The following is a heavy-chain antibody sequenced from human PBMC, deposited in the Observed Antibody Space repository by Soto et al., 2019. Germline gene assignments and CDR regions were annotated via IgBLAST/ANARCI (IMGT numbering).Heavy chain of an antibody. CDR1: GYTFTSHH. CDR2: ISTYNGHT. J-gene: IGHJ6*02. D-gene: IGHD2-2*01. Sequence: QPPLVQSGAEVKKPGASVKVSCKASGYTFTSHHISWVRQAPGQGLEWMGWISTYNGHTISAQKFQDRVTLTTDASTSTAYMELRTLRSDDTALYYCTTLVPPTLDRFSNMDVWGQGTTVTVSS. CDR3: TTLVPPTLDRFSNMDV. V-gene: IGHV1-18*04.